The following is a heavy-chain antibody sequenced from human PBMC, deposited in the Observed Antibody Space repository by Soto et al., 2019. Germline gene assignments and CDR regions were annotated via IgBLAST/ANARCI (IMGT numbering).Heavy chain of an antibody. CDR3: ARKVYYYDSSPAGWFAP. D-gene: IGHD3-22*01. Sequence: GGSLRLSCAASGFTFSSSWMSCVRQAPGKGLEWVANIKQDGSEKNYVDSVKGRFTISRDNAKNSLYLQMNSLRAEDTAVYYCARKVYYYDSSPAGWFAPWGQGT. J-gene: IGHJ5*02. V-gene: IGHV3-7*04. CDR2: IKQDGSEK. CDR1: GFTFSSSW.